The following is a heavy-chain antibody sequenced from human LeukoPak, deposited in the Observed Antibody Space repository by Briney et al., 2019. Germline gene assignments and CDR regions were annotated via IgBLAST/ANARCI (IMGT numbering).Heavy chain of an antibody. J-gene: IGHJ4*02. D-gene: IGHD3-10*01. V-gene: IGHV3-23*01. CDR3: GKDRGEVPYGSGSHGGIDY. CDR2: ICGSCCST. Sequence: GGPLRLSCAASGFTFSSYVMNWVRQPPGKGLEGVSAICGSCCSTYYPASVKDRSTISRDHSKNPLYLQMNSLRAEDPAVYHCGKDRGEVPYGSGSHGGIDYWGQGTLVTVSS. CDR1: GFTFSSYV.